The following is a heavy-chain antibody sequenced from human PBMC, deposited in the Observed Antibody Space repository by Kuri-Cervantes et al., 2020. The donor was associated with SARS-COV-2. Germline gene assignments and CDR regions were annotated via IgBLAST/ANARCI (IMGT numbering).Heavy chain of an antibody. CDR3: ARMGMDTIFGVVTIPNWFDP. V-gene: IGHV4-61*02. J-gene: IGHJ5*02. CDR2: IYTSGST. Sequence: LRLSCAVSGVSVSGGTYYWSWIRQPAGKGLEWIGRIYTSGSTNYNPSLKSRVTMSVDTSKNQFSLKLSSVTAADTAVYYCARMGMDTIFGVVTIPNWFDPWGQGTLVTVSS. CDR1: GVSVSGGTYY. D-gene: IGHD3-3*01.